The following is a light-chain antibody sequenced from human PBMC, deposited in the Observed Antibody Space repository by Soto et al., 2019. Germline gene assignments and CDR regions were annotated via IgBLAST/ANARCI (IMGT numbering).Light chain of an antibody. CDR1: TSNIGNNY. V-gene: IGLV1-51*01. Sequence: QSVLTQPPSVSSASGLKVTISCSGSTSNIGNNYVSWYQQLPGTAPKLLIYDNNRRPSGIPDRFSASKSGTSATLGITGLQTGDEADYYCATWDSSLSGGVFSGGTKVTVL. CDR2: DNN. J-gene: IGLJ3*02. CDR3: ATWDSSLSGGV.